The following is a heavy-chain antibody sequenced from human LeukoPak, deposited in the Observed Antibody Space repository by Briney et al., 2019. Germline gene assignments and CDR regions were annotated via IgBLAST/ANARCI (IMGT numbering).Heavy chain of an antibody. Sequence: GGSLRLSCAASGFTFSSYSMNWVHQAPGKGLEWVSYISSSSSTIYYADSVKGRFTISRDNAKNSLYLQMNSLRAEDTAVYYCARSYYDFWSGYYQILFDYWGQGTLVTVSS. CDR3: ARSYYDFWSGYYQILFDY. D-gene: IGHD3-3*01. CDR1: GFTFSSYS. CDR2: ISSSSSTI. J-gene: IGHJ4*02. V-gene: IGHV3-48*01.